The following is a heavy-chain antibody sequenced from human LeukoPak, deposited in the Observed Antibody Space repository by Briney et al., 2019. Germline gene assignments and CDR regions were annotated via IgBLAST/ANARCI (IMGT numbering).Heavy chain of an antibody. CDR2: INHSGST. V-gene: IGHV4-34*01. Sequence: SETLSLTCAVYGGSFSGYYWSWIRQPPGKGLEWIGEINHSGSTNYNSSLKSRVTISVDTSKNQFSLKLSSVTAADTAVYYCARGEWLLDPGDYWGQGNLVTVSS. CDR3: ARGEWLLDPGDY. CDR1: GGSFSGYY. J-gene: IGHJ4*02. D-gene: IGHD5-24*01.